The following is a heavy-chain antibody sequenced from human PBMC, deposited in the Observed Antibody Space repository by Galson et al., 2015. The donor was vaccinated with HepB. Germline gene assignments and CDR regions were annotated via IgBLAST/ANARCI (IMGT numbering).Heavy chain of an antibody. CDR2: MNPNSGNT. CDR1: GYTFTSYD. D-gene: IGHD1-20*01. Sequence: SVKVSCKASGYTFTSYDINWVRQATGQGLEWMGWMNPNSGNTGYAQKFQGRVTMTRNTSISTAYMELSSLRSEDTAVYYCARAIRYNWNAFYYYYYGMDVWGQGTTVTVSS. V-gene: IGHV1-8*01. J-gene: IGHJ6*02. CDR3: ARAIRYNWNAFYYYYYGMDV.